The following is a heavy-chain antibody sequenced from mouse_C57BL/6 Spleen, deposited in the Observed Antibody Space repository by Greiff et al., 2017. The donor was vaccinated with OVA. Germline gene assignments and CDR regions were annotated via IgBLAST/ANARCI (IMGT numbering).Heavy chain of an antibody. CDR1: GFTFSSYA. CDR3: ASYDGYYNYAMDY. CDR2: ISDGGSYT. V-gene: IGHV5-4*01. Sequence: EVQGVESGGGLVKPGGSLKLSCAASGFTFSSYAMSWVRQTPEKRLEWVATISDGGSYTYYPDNVKGRFTISRDNAKNNLYLQMSHLKSEDTAMYYCASYDGYYNYAMDYWGQGTSVTVSS. J-gene: IGHJ4*01. D-gene: IGHD2-3*01.